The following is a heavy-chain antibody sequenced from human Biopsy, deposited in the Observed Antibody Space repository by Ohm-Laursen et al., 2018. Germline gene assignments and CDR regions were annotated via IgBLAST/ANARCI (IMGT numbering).Heavy chain of an antibody. CDR3: AGGGGYNWNNGWFDP. J-gene: IGHJ5*02. D-gene: IGHD1/OR15-1a*01. V-gene: IGHV1-69*01. CDR1: GGTFTSSA. CDR2: IIGIFRTA. Sequence: SVKVSCKASGGTFTSSAITWVRQAPGQGLEWMGGIIGIFRTAHYAQKFQGRVTITADEFMSTAYMELSSLRSEDTAVYYCAGGGGYNWNNGWFDPWGQGTLVTVSS.